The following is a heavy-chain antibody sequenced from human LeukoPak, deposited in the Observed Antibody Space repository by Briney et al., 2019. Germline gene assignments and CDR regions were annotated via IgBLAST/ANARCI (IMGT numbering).Heavy chain of an antibody. V-gene: IGHV3-30*03. CDR2: ISNDGRDK. D-gene: IGHD4-23*01. J-gene: IGHJ6*02. Sequence: PGRSLRLSCAASGFTFSDYGMHWVRQAPGKGLEWVAVISNDGRDKQYGDSVKGRLTISRDNSKNTVYLEMNSLRAEDTAVYYCARADGDYGGKGRYYYYGMDVWGQGTTVTVSS. CDR3: ARADGDYGGKGRYYYYGMDV. CDR1: GFTFSDYG.